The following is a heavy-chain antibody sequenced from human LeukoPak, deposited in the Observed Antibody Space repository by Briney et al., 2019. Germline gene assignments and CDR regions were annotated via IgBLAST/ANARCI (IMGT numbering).Heavy chain of an antibody. Sequence: SVKVSCKASGGTFSSYAISWVRQAPGQGLEWMGRIIPILGIANYAQKFQGRVTITADKSTSTAYMELSSLRSEDTAVYYCASVVATSGSYYFDYWGQGTLVTVSS. D-gene: IGHD5-12*01. CDR1: GGTFSSYA. CDR2: IIPILGIA. V-gene: IGHV1-69*04. J-gene: IGHJ4*02. CDR3: ASVVATSGSYYFDY.